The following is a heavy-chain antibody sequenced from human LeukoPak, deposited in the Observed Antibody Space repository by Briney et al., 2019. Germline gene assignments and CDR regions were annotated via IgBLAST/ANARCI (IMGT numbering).Heavy chain of an antibody. J-gene: IGHJ6*04. CDR2: ISYDGSNK. CDR3: AELGITMIGGV. CDR1: GFIFSSYA. V-gene: IGHV3-30*04. Sequence: GGSLRLSCAASGFIFSSYAMHWVRQAPGKGLEWVAVISYDGSNKYYADSVKGRFTISRDNSRNTLYLQMNSLRAEDTAVYYCAELGITMIGGVRGKGTTVTISS. D-gene: IGHD3-10*02.